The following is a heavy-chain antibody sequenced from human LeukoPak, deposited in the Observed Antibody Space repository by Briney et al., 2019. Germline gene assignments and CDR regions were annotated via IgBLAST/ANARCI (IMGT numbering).Heavy chain of an antibody. CDR3: ARLPAAMPRRDNWCDP. V-gene: IGHV4-39*01. Sequence: SETLSLTCTVSGGSISSSSYYWGWIRQPPGKGLEWIGRIYYSGSTYYNPFLKSRVTISVDTSKNQFSLKLSSVTAADTAVYYCARLPAAMPRRDNWCDPWGQGTLVTVSS. J-gene: IGHJ5*02. CDR1: GGSISSSSYY. D-gene: IGHD2-2*01. CDR2: IYYSGST.